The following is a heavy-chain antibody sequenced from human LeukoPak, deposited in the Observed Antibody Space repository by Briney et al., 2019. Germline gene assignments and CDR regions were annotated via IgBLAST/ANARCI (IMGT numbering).Heavy chain of an antibody. CDR1: GFTFSNAW. CDR2: IKSKTDGGTT. D-gene: IGHD3-9*01. CDR3: TTDHLTGYYKGYFDY. V-gene: IGHV3-15*01. Sequence: NTGGSLRLSCAASGFTFSNAWMSWVRQAPGKGLEWVGRIKSKTDGGTTDYAAPVKGRFTISRDDSKNTLYLQMNSLKTEDTAVYYCTTDHLTGYYKGYFDYWGQGTLVTVSS. J-gene: IGHJ4*02.